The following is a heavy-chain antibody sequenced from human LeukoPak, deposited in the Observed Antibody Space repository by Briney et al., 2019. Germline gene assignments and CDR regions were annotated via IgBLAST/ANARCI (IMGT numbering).Heavy chain of an antibody. J-gene: IGHJ3*02. CDR2: ISGDGGST. CDR1: GFTFDDYA. Sequence: GVSLRLSCAASGFTFDDYAMHWVRQAPGKGLEWASLISGDGGSTYYADSVRGRFTISRDNSKNSLYLQMDSLRTEDTAFYYCAKEIDTLGTNAFDIWGQGTMVTVSS. V-gene: IGHV3-43*02. CDR3: AKEIDTLGTNAFDI. D-gene: IGHD2-15*01.